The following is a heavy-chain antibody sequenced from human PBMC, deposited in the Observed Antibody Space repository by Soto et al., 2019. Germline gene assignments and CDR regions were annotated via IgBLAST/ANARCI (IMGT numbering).Heavy chain of an antibody. J-gene: IGHJ6*02. CDR1: GFTFSTYW. CDR3: ARDAYYDMGV. CDR2: INSDGSTT. V-gene: IGHV3-74*01. Sequence: PGGSLRLSCAASGFTFSTYWMHWVRQAPGKGLVWVSRINSDGSTTNYADSVKGRFTISRDNAKNTLYLQMNSLRAEDTAVDYCARDAYYDMGVWGQGTTVTVSS.